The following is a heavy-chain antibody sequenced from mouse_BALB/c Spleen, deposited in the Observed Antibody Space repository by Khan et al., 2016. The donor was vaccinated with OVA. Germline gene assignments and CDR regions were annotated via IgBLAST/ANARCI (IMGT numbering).Heavy chain of an antibody. D-gene: IGHD2-14*01. Sequence: QVQLKESGAELARPGASVKMSCKASGYTFTSYTMHWVKQRPGQGLEWIGYINPSSDYTNYNQKFKDKATLTADKSSSTAYMQLSSLTSEDSAVYYCAREGAYYRSDGWFACWGQGTLVTVSA. J-gene: IGHJ3*01. CDR1: GYTFTSYT. CDR2: INPSSDYT. CDR3: AREGAYYRSDGWFAC. V-gene: IGHV1-4*01.